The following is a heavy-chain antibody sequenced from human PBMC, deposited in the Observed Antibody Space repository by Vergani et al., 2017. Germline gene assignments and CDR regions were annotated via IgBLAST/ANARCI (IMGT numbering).Heavy chain of an antibody. CDR2: ISSSSSTI. D-gene: IGHD7-27*01. CDR3: AKERVPGAFDI. J-gene: IGHJ3*02. Sequence: EVQLVESGGGLVQPGRSLRLSCTASGFTFSSYSMNWVRQAPGKGLEWVSYISSSSSTIYYADSVKGRFTISRDNAKNSLYLQMNSLRAEDTAVYYCAKERVPGAFDIWGQGTMVTVSS. V-gene: IGHV3-48*04. CDR1: GFTFSSYS.